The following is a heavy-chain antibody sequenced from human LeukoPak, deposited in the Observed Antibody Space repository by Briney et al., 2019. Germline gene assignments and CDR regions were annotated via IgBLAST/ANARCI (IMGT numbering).Heavy chain of an antibody. J-gene: IGHJ6*03. Sequence: PSETLSLNCAVYGGSFSGYYWSWIRQPPGKGLEWIGEINHSGSTNYHPSLKSRVTISVDTSKNQFSLKLSSVTAADTAFYYCASQGHHGKIVGTTLSYFYMDVWGKGTTVTVSS. V-gene: IGHV4-34*01. CDR1: GGSFSGYY. CDR3: ASQGHHGKIVGTTLSYFYMDV. D-gene: IGHD1-26*01. CDR2: INHSGST.